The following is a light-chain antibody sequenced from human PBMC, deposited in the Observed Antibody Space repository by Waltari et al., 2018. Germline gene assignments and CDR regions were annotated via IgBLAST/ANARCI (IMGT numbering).Light chain of an antibody. V-gene: IGKV1-5*03. Sequence: DIQMTQSPSTLSASVGDRVTITCRASQSISSWLAWYQQKPGKAPKLLIYKASSLESGVPSRFSGSGSGTEFTLTISSLQPDDFATYYCQQYNSYPTTFGGGTMVEIK. CDR3: QQYNSYPTT. J-gene: IGKJ4*01. CDR1: QSISSW. CDR2: KAS.